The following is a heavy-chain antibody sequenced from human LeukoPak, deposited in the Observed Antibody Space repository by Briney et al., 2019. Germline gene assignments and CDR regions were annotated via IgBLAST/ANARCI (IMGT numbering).Heavy chain of an antibody. CDR1: GFTFSSYS. J-gene: IGHJ5*02. CDR2: ISSSSTI. Sequence: GGSQRLSCAASGFTFSSYSMNWVRQAPGKGLEWVSYISSSSTIYYADSVKGRFTISRDNAKNSLYLQMNSLRAEDTAVYYCARDLELITIFGVVISRFDPWGQGTLVTVSS. CDR3: ARDLELITIFGVVISRFDP. V-gene: IGHV3-48*01. D-gene: IGHD3-3*01.